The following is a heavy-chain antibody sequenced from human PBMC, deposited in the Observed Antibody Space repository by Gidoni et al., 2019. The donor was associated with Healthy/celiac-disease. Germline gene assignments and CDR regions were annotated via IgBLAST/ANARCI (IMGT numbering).Heavy chain of an antibody. V-gene: IGHV3-73*02. CDR2: IRSKANSYAT. CDR3: TRRWQLDGGMDV. J-gene: IGHJ6*02. D-gene: IGHD6-6*01. Sequence: EVQLVESGGGLVQHGGSLKLSCAASGFTFSGAAMHWVLQDSGKGLEWVWRIRSKANSYATAYASSVKGRFTISRDDSKNTAYLQMNSLKTEDTAVYYCTRRWQLDGGMDVWGQGTTVTVSS. CDR1: GFTFSGAA.